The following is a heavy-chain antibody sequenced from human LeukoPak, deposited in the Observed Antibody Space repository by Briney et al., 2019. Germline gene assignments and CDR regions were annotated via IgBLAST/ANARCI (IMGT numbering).Heavy chain of an antibody. V-gene: IGHV3-23*01. CDR3: AKDDSPGKEWLEVIDY. J-gene: IGHJ4*02. D-gene: IGHD3-3*01. CDR1: GFTFSSYA. CDR2: ISGSGGST. Sequence: GGSLRLSCAASGFTFSSYAMYWVRQAPGKGLEWVSGISGSGGSTYFADSVKGRFTISRDNSKNTLYLQMNSLRAEDTAVYYCAKDDSPGKEWLEVIDYWGQGTLVTVSS.